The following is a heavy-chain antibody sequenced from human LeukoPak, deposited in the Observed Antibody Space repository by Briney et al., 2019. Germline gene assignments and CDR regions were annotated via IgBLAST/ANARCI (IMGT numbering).Heavy chain of an antibody. V-gene: IGHV1-46*01. Sequence: GASVKVSCKASGYTFTRYYMHWVRQAPGQGLEWMGIISPSGASTSYAQKFQDRVTMTRDTSTSTVYMELSSLRSEDTAVYYCTRGGYGGPRVAFDYWGQGTLVTVSS. J-gene: IGHJ4*02. CDR3: TRGGYGGPRVAFDY. CDR2: ISPSGAST. D-gene: IGHD1-1*01. CDR1: GYTFTRYY.